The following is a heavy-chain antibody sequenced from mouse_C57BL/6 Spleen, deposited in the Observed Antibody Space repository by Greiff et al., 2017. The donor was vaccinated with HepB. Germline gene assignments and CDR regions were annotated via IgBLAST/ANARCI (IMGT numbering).Heavy chain of an antibody. CDR1: GYAFSSYW. CDR3: ARSSSGYPWFAY. D-gene: IGHD3-2*02. V-gene: IGHV1-80*01. Sequence: QVQLQQSGAELVKPGASVKISCKASGYAFSSYWMNWVKQRPGKGLEWIGQIYPGDGDTNYNGKFKGKATLTADKSSSTAYMQLSSLTSEDSAVYFCARSSSGYPWFAYWGQGTLVTVSA. J-gene: IGHJ3*01. CDR2: IYPGDGDT.